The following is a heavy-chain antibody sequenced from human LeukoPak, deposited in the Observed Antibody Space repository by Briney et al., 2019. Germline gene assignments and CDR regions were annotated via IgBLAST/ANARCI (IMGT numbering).Heavy chain of an antibody. CDR1: GFTFSSYS. D-gene: IGHD2-15*01. CDR2: ISSSSSYI. J-gene: IGHJ4*02. Sequence: GGSLRLSCAASGFTFSSYSMNWVRQAPGKGLEWVSSISSSSSYIYYADSVKGRFTISRDNAKNSLYLQMNSLRAEDTAVYYCARDRDYCSGGSCYSGLGYWGQGTLVTVSS. V-gene: IGHV3-21*01. CDR3: ARDRDYCSGGSCYSGLGY.